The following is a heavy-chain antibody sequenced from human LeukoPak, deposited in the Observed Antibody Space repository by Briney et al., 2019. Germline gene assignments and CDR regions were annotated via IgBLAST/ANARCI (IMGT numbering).Heavy chain of an antibody. CDR1: GFTFSTSD. CDR3: ASTDSSGYFDY. D-gene: IGHD3-22*01. V-gene: IGHV3-30*02. CDR2: TRYDGSNK. J-gene: IGHJ4*02. Sequence: PGGSLRLSCAASGFTFSTSDMHWVRQAPGKGLEWVAFTRYDGSNKYYADSVKGRFTISRDNSKNTLYLQMNSLRAEDTAVYYCASTDSSGYFDYWGQGTLVTVSS.